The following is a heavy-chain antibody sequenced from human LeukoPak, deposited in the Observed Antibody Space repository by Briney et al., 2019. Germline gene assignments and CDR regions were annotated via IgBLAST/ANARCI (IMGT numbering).Heavy chain of an antibody. CDR1: GGSISSYY. CDR3: ARGTIHWNDDGVDY. V-gene: IGHV4-59*01. J-gene: IGHJ4*02. Sequence: SETLSLTCTVSGGSISSYYWSWIRQPPGKGLEWIGYIYYSGSTNYNPSLKSRVTISVDTSKNQFSLKLSSVTAADAAAYYCARGTIHWNDDGVDYWGQGTLVTVSS. D-gene: IGHD1-1*01. CDR2: IYYSGST.